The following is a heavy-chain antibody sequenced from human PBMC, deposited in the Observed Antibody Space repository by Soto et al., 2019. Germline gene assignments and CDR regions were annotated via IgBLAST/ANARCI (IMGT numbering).Heavy chain of an antibody. CDR3: ARDPHPGIGGSSDY. J-gene: IGHJ4*02. Sequence: QVQLVESGGGVVQPGRSLRLSCAASGFTFSSYGMHWVRQAPGKGLEWVAVIWYDGSNKYYADSVKGRFTISRDNSKNALYLQMNSLRAEDTAVYYCARDPHPGIGGSSDYWGQGTLVTVSS. D-gene: IGHD1-26*01. V-gene: IGHV3-33*01. CDR2: IWYDGSNK. CDR1: GFTFSSYG.